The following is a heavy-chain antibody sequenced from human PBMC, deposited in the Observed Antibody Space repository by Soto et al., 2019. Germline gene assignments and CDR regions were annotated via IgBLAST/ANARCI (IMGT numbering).Heavy chain of an antibody. J-gene: IGHJ6*03. Sequence: ASVKVSCKASGGTFSSYAISWVRQAPGQGLEWMGGIIPISGTANYAQKFQGRVTMTTNESTSTAYMELSSLRSDDTAVYYCASEAASDPSFYYHYMDVWGKGTTVTVSS. CDR1: GGTFSSYA. CDR3: ASEAASDPSFYYHYMDV. V-gene: IGHV1-69*05. D-gene: IGHD3-10*01. CDR2: IIPISGTA.